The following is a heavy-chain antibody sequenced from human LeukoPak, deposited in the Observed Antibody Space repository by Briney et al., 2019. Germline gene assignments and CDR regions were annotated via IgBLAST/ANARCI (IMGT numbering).Heavy chain of an antibody. CDR2: IYYSGST. CDR1: GDSISRGGDH. J-gene: IGHJ4*02. Sequence: PSETLSLTCTVSGDSISRGGDHWSWIRQHPGKGLEWIGYIYYSGSTHYNPSLKSRVTISVDTSKNQFSLKLSSVTAADTAVYYCARGQDYYDSSGSIDYWGQGTLVTVSS. D-gene: IGHD3-22*01. V-gene: IGHV4-31*03. CDR3: ARGQDYYDSSGSIDY.